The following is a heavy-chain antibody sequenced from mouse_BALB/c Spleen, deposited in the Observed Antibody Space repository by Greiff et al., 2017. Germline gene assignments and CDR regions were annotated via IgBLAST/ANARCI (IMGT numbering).Heavy chain of an antibody. V-gene: IGHV7-3*02. J-gene: IGHJ4*01. D-gene: IGHD4-1*02. Sequence: EVKLVESGGGLVQPGGSLRLSCATSGFTFTDYYMSWVRQPPGKALEWLGFIRNKANGYTTEYSASVRGRFTISRDNSQSILYLQMNTLRAEDSATYYCARDPSTGTDAMDYWGQGTSVTVSS. CDR2: IRNKANGYTT. CDR1: GFTFTDYY. CDR3: ARDPSTGTDAMDY.